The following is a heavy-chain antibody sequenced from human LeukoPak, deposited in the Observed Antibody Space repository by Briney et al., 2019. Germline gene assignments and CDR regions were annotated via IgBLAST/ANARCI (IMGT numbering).Heavy chain of an antibody. J-gene: IGHJ4*02. D-gene: IGHD5-12*01. CDR3: ARLSGYHWESFYDY. V-gene: IGHV4-39*07. CDR1: GGSIISSSYY. Sequence: SETLSLTCTVSGGSIISSSYYLGWIRQPPGKGLEWIGTIYYSGSTYYNPSLKSRVTISVDTSKNQFSLKLRSVTAADTAVYYCARLSGYHWESFYDYWGQGTLVTVSS. CDR2: IYYSGST.